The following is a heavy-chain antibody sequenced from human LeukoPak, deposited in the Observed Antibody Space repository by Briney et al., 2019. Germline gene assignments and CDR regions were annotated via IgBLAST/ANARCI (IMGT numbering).Heavy chain of an antibody. CDR1: GYTFTGYY. D-gene: IGHD2-2*03. CDR2: INPNSGGT. CDR3: ATLKRVDIVVVPANRFDY. J-gene: IGHJ4*02. V-gene: IGHV1-2*04. Sequence: ASVKVSCKASGYTFTGYYMHWVRQAPGQGLEWMGWINPNSGGTNYAQKFQGWVTMTRDTSISTAYMELSSLRSEDTAVYYCATLKRVDIVVVPANRFDYWGQGTLVTVSS.